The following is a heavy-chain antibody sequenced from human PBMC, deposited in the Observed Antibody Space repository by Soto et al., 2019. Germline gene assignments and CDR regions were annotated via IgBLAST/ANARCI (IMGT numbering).Heavy chain of an antibody. D-gene: IGHD6-19*01. V-gene: IGHV4-4*02. CDR2: VFHTGGT. J-gene: IGHJ4*02. CDR3: ARVFSSGSGWMYYFDF. Sequence: QVQLQESGPGLVKPSETLPLTCTVSSDSIAGENWWSWVRQPPGLGLEWIGEVFHTGGTNYNPSLKSRVTMEVDKSKNQFSLKLISATAADTAVYYCARVFSSGSGWMYYFDFWGQGTLVSVSS. CDR1: SDSIAGENW.